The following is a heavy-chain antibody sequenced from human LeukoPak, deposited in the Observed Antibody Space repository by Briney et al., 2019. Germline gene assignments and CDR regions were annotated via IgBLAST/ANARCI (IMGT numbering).Heavy chain of an antibody. J-gene: IGHJ4*02. D-gene: IGHD3-22*01. CDR3: ARESDLSHYDRTDY. Sequence: SQTLSLTCTVSGGSISSDNYYWSWIRQPTGKGLEWIVRIYTSGSTNYNPTLRSRVTISADTSKNQLSLKLSSVTAADTAVYYCARESDLSHYDRTDYWGQGTLVTVSS. CDR1: GGSISSDNYY. V-gene: IGHV4-61*02. CDR2: IYTSGST.